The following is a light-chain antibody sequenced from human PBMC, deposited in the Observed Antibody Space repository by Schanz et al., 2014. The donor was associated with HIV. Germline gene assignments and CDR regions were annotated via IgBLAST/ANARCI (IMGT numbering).Light chain of an antibody. CDR3: SSYTISVAWV. V-gene: IGLV2-14*03. Sequence: QSVLTQPASVSGSPGQSITISCTGTRSDGGGHNYVSWYQQHPGKAPKLMIYDVSNRPSGVSNRFSGSKSGNTASLTISGLQAEDEADYYCSSYTISVAWVFGGGTKLTVL. CDR2: DVS. CDR1: RSDGGGHNY. J-gene: IGLJ3*02.